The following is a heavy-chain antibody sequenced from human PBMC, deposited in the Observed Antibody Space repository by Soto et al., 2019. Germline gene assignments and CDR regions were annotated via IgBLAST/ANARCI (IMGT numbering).Heavy chain of an antibody. Sequence: ASETLSLTCTVSGGSISSGGYYWSWIRQHPGKGLEWIGYIYYSGSTYYNPSLKSRVTISVDTSKNQFSLKLSSVTAADTAVYYCARTPPPYSNYWYDYWGQGTLVTVSS. CDR3: ARTPPPYSNYWYDY. J-gene: IGHJ4*02. CDR2: IYYSGST. CDR1: GGSISSGGYY. D-gene: IGHD4-4*01. V-gene: IGHV4-31*03.